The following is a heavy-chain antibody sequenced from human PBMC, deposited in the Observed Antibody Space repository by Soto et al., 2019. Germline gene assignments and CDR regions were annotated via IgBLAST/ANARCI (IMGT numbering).Heavy chain of an antibody. CDR3: ARDSREYGDDGDAFDI. CDR1: GFTFSSYG. Sequence: PGGSLRLSCAASGFTFSSYGMHWVRQAPGKGLEWVAVIWYDGSNKYYADSVKGRFTISRDNSKNTLYLQMNSLRAEDTAVYYCARDSREYGDDGDAFDIWGQGTMVTVSS. J-gene: IGHJ3*02. V-gene: IGHV3-33*01. D-gene: IGHD4-17*01. CDR2: IWYDGSNK.